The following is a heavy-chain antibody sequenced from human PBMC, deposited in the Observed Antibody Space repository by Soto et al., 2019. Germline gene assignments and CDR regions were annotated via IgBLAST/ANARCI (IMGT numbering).Heavy chain of an antibody. J-gene: IGHJ6*03. D-gene: IGHD1-1*01. Sequence: GGSLRLSCAASGVTFSSYAMHWVRQAPGKGLEWVAVISYDGSNKYYADSVKGRFTISRDNSKNTLYLQMNSLRSEDTAVYYCAMTNTVQLERPDYYMDVWGKGTTVTVSS. CDR1: GVTFSSYA. CDR2: ISYDGSNK. V-gene: IGHV3-30-3*01. CDR3: AMTNTVQLERPDYYMDV.